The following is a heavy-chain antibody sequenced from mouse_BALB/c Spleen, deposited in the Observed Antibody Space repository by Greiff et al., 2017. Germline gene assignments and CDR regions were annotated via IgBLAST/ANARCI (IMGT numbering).Heavy chain of an antibody. Sequence: QVQLQQSGAELARPGASVKLSCKASGYTFTSYWMQWVKQRPGQGLEWIGAIYPGDGDTRYTQKFKGKATLTADKSSSTAYMQLSSLASEDSAVYYCARSGIYYEAMDYWGQGTSVTVSS. CDR3: ARSGIYYEAMDY. D-gene: IGHD2-4*01. CDR2: IYPGDGDT. J-gene: IGHJ4*01. V-gene: IGHV1-87*01. CDR1: GYTFTSYW.